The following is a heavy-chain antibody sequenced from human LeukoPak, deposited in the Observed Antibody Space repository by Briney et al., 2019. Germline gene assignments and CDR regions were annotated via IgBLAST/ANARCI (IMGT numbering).Heavy chain of an antibody. CDR3: ARHLWELWGRYFDY. V-gene: IGHV4-38-2*01. Sequence: KPSEALSLTCAVSGYSISSGYYWGWIRQPPGRGLEWIGSIYHSGSTYYNPSLKSRVTISVDTSKNQFSLKLSSVTAADTAVYHCARHLWELWGRYFDYWGQGTLVTVSS. D-gene: IGHD1-26*01. CDR2: IYHSGST. J-gene: IGHJ4*02. CDR1: GYSISSGYY.